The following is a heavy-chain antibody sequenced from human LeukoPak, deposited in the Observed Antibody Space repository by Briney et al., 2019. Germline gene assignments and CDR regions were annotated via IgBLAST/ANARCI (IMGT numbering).Heavy chain of an antibody. CDR1: GYTFTSYG. V-gene: IGHV1-18*01. CDR2: ISAYNGNT. Sequence: ASVKVSCKASGYTFTSYGISWVRQAPGQGLEWMGWISAYNGNTNYAQKLQGRDTMTTDTSTSTAYMELRSLRSDDTAVYYCARGFYDFWSGYYLGSYFDYWGQGTLVTVSS. D-gene: IGHD3-3*01. CDR3: ARGFYDFWSGYYLGSYFDY. J-gene: IGHJ4*02.